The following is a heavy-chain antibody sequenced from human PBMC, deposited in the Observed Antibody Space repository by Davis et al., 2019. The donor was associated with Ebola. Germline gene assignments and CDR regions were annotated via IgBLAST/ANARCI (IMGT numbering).Heavy chain of an antibody. V-gene: IGHV1-18*01. CDR2: ISAYKGNT. CDR1: GYTFTSYG. D-gene: IGHD3-22*01. J-gene: IGHJ4*02. Sequence: AASVKVSRKASGYTFTSYGISWVRQAPGQGLEWMGWISAYKGNTNYAQKLQGRVTMTTDTSTSTVYIELRSLRSDDTAVYYCARDRDSSGTFDYWGQGTLVTVSS. CDR3: ARDRDSSGTFDY.